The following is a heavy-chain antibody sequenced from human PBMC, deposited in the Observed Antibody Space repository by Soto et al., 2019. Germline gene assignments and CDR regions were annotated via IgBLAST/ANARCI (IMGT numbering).Heavy chain of an antibody. Sequence: PGGSLRLSCAASGFTFSGYAMSWVRQAPGKGLEWVSAISGSGGSTYYADSVKGRFTISRDNSKNTLYLQMNSLRAEDTAVYYCAKSPYKAARFVLLLFDYWGQGTLVTVSS. CDR1: GFTFSGYA. D-gene: IGHD6-6*01. CDR2: ISGSGGST. V-gene: IGHV3-23*01. J-gene: IGHJ4*02. CDR3: AKSPYKAARFVLLLFDY.